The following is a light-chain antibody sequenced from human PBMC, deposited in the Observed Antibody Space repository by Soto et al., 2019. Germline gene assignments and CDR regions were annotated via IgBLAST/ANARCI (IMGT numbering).Light chain of an antibody. V-gene: IGLV2-14*01. CDR1: SSEVGGYNY. CDR3: SSYTSSSTFVV. CDR2: EVS. J-gene: IGLJ2*01. Sequence: QSALTQPASVSGSPGPSITISCTGTSSEVGGYNYVSWYQQHPGKAPKLMIYEVSNRPSGVSNRFSGSKSGNTASLTISGLQAEDEADYYCSSYTSSSTFVVFGGGTKLTVL.